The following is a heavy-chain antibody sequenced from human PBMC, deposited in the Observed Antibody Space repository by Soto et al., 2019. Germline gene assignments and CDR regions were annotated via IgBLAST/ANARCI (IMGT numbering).Heavy chain of an antibody. J-gene: IGHJ4*02. Sequence: SETLSLTCTVSGGSISSYYWSWIRQPPGKGLEWIGYIYYSGSTNYNPSLKCRFPISLDPSKTRFSLKLSSVTVGDTAVYYWARGRIQLWYPFDYWGQGTLVTVSS. V-gene: IGHV4-59*01. CDR3: ARGRIQLWYPFDY. D-gene: IGHD5-18*01. CDR1: GGSISSYY. CDR2: IYYSGST.